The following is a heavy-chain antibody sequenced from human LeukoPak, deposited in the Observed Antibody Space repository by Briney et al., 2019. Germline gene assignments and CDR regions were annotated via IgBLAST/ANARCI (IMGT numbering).Heavy chain of an antibody. CDR1: GGSFSGYY. CDR3: ARDGRGLGFYYYYMDV. Sequence: SETLSLTCAVYGGSFSGYYWNWIRQPPGKGLEWIGEINHSGSTNYNPSLKSRVTISVDTSKNQFSLKLSSVTAADTAVYYCARDGRGLGFYYYYMDVWGKGTTVTISS. J-gene: IGHJ6*03. CDR2: INHSGST. D-gene: IGHD2-8*01. V-gene: IGHV4-34*01.